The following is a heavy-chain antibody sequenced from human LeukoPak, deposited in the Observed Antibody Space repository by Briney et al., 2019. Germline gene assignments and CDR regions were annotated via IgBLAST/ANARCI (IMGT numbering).Heavy chain of an antibody. D-gene: IGHD2-21*02. V-gene: IGHV4-59*01. Sequence: PSETLSLTCTVSGGSISNYYWSWIRQPPGKGLEWIGYIYYSGSTNYNPSLKSRVTISIDTSKNQFSLKLSSVTAADTAVYYCAREAYCGGDCYSGFDYWGQGTLVTVSS. J-gene: IGHJ4*02. CDR1: GGSISNYY. CDR3: AREAYCGGDCYSGFDY. CDR2: IYYSGST.